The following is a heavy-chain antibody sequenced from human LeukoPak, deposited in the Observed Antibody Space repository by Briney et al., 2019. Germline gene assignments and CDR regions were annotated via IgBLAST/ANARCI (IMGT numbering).Heavy chain of an antibody. J-gene: IGHJ4*02. CDR2: IDTYRGST. V-gene: IGHV1-18*01. Sequence: ASVKVSFKTSGYTFFSYGVSWVRQAPGQGLEWMGWIDTYRGSTNYAQNLKGRVTVTTDTSTTTVYMELRSLRSDDTAMYYCARPNTDAAGYYFDYWGQGTLVTVSS. CDR1: GYTFFSYG. CDR3: ARPNTDAAGYYFDY. D-gene: IGHD6-13*01.